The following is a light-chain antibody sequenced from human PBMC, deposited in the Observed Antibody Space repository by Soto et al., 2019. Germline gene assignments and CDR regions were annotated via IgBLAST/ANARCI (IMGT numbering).Light chain of an antibody. CDR3: QQYGSSPRT. CDR2: CAS. J-gene: IGKJ1*01. CDR1: QSVSSSY. V-gene: IGKV3-20*01. Sequence: IVVTHSLCSLPFAPGERATLSCGASQSVSSSYLAWYQQKPGQAPRLLIYCASTRAPGIPDRFSGSGSGADFTLTISRLEPEDFAVYYCQQYGSSPRTFGQGTKV.